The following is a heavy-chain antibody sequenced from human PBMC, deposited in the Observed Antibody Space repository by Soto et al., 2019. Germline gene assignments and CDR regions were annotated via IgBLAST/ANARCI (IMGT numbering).Heavy chain of an antibody. CDR3: ARDKQERLFYYYYGLDV. V-gene: IGHV1-18*04. Sequence: ASVKVSCKASGYTFTSHTISWVRQAPGQGLEWMGWISPYSGNTDYDQNLQGRVTMTTDTLTSTAYMELRSLRTDDAAVYYCARDKQERLFYYYYGLDVWGQGTTVTVSS. J-gene: IGHJ6*02. CDR1: GYTFTSHT. CDR2: ISPYSGNT. D-gene: IGHD1-1*01.